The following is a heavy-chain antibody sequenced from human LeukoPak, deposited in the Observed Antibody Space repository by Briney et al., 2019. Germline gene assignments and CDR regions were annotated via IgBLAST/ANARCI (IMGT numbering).Heavy chain of an antibody. CDR1: GFTFDDYA. J-gene: IGHJ3*02. CDR3: AKDIGDWTTVTTPGAFDI. V-gene: IGHV3-9*01. D-gene: IGHD4-17*01. Sequence: GGSLRLSCAASGFTFDDYAMHWVRQAPGKGLEWVSGISWNSGSIGYADSVKGRFTISRDNAKNSLYLQMNSLRAEDTALYYCAKDIGDWTTVTTPGAFDIWGQGTMVTVSS. CDR2: ISWNSGSI.